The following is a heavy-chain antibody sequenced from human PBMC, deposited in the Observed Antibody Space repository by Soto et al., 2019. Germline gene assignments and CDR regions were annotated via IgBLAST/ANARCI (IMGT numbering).Heavy chain of an antibody. CDR3: ARGGTYCSGGSCTGAFDI. J-gene: IGHJ3*02. CDR2: INPNSGGT. CDR1: GYTFTGYY. D-gene: IGHD2-15*01. V-gene: IGHV1-2*04. Sequence: VASVKVSCKASGYTFTGYYMHWVRQAPGQGLEWMGWINPNSGGTNYAQKFQGWVTMTRDTSISTAYMELSRLRSDDTAVYYCARGGTYCSGGSCTGAFDIWGQGTMVTVSS.